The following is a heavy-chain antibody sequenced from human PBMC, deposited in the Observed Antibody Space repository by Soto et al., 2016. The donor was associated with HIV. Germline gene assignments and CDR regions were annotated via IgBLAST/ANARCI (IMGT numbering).Heavy chain of an antibody. J-gene: IGHJ2*01. CDR2: IFDSGST. CDR1: GGSISSGTYY. V-gene: IGHV4-31*03. D-gene: IGHD7-27*01. CDR3: ARDLFLGSTRTGDLYGYWYLDL. Sequence: QVQLQESGPGLVKPSQTLSLTCTVSGGSISSGTYYWSWIRQHPEKGLEWIGYIFDSGSTYYNPSLKSRVTISVDTSKNQFSLKLSSVTAADTAVYYCARDLFLGSTRTGDLYGYWYLDLWGRGTLVTVSS.